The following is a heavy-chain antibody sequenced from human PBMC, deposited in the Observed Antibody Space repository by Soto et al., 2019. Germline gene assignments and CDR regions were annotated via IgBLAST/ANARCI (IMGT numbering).Heavy chain of an antibody. CDR3: AKMTSDSYGRNYGLDV. CDR1: GFTFSSYS. J-gene: IGHJ6*02. CDR2: ISSSSSYI. V-gene: IGHV3-21*04. D-gene: IGHD5-18*01. Sequence: PGGSLRLSCAASGFTFSSYSMNWVRQAPGKGLEWVSSISSSSSYIYYADSVKGRFTISRDNAKNSLFLQMNSLRAEDTALYYCAKMTSDSYGRNYGLDVWGQGTTVTVSS.